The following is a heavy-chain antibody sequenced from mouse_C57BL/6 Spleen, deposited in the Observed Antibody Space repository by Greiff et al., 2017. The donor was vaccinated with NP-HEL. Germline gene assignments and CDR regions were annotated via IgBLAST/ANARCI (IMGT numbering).Heavy chain of an antibody. CDR1: GFTFSSYA. V-gene: IGHV5-4*01. CDR3: ARDRGSDYDYDPWFAY. J-gene: IGHJ3*01. Sequence: EVKLVESGGGLVKPGGSLKLSCAASGFTFSSYAMSWVRQTPEKRLEWVATISDGGSYTYYPDNVKGRFTISRDNAKNNLYLQMSHLKSEDTAMYDCARDRGSDYDYDPWFAYWGQGTLVTVSA. CDR2: ISDGGSYT. D-gene: IGHD2-4*01.